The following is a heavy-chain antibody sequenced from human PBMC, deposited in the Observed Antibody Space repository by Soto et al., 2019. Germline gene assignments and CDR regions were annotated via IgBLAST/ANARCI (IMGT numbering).Heavy chain of an antibody. CDR3: ARNTPPYDSSGYYLDY. J-gene: IGHJ4*02. CDR2: ISGSGGST. D-gene: IGHD3-22*01. Sequence: WTLRLSWTASGFTFSSYAMRWVNQAPGKGLEWVSDISGSGGSTYYADSVKGRFTISRDNSKNTLYLQMNSLRAEDTAVYYCARNTPPYDSSGYYLDYWGQGA. CDR1: GFTFSSYA. V-gene: IGHV3-23*01.